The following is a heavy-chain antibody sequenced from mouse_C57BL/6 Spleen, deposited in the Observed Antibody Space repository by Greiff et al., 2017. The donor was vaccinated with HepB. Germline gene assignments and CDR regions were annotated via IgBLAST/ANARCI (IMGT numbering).Heavy chain of an antibody. J-gene: IGHJ3*01. CDR2: INPNNGGT. CDR1: GYTFTDYY. Sequence: VQLQQSGPELVKPGASVEISCKASGYTFTDYYMNWVKQSHGKSLEWIGDINPNNGGTSYNQKFKGKATLTVDKSSSTAYMELRSLTSEDSAVYYCARDDYDDGWGQGTLVTVSA. CDR3: ARDDYDDG. V-gene: IGHV1-26*01. D-gene: IGHD2-4*01.